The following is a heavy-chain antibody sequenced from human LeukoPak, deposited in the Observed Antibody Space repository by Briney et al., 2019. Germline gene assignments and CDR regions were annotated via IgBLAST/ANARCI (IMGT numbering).Heavy chain of an antibody. Sequence: LSGGSLRLSCAASGFTFSDYAMTWVRQTPGKGLEWVSVISGGGDSADYADSMKGRFTISRDNSKNTLYLQINSLRAEDTALYYCAKLGCTGTICYANYWGQGTLVTVSS. CDR1: GFTFSDYA. V-gene: IGHV3-23*01. J-gene: IGHJ4*02. D-gene: IGHD2-2*01. CDR3: AKLGCTGTICYANY. CDR2: ISGGGDSA.